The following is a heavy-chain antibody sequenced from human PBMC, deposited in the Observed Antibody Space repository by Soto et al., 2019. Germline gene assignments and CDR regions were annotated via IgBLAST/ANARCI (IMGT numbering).Heavy chain of an antibody. V-gene: IGHV5-51*01. CDR2: IYPGDSDT. CDR1: GYSFTSYW. J-gene: IGHJ6*02. D-gene: IGHD2-15*01. CDR3: ARHPLTEAATRYGIAV. Sequence: GESLKISCKGSGYSFTSYWIGWVRQMPGKGLEWMGIIYPGDSDTRYSPSFQGQVTISADKSISTAYLQWSSLKASDTAMYYCARHPLTEAATRYGIAVWGPATTVTVFS.